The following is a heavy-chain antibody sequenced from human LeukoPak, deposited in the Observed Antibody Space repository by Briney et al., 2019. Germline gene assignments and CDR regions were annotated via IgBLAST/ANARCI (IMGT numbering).Heavy chain of an antibody. D-gene: IGHD3-10*01. CDR3: AKYDASRTMVRDSSFDY. CDR2: ISGSGGST. J-gene: IGHJ4*02. Sequence: PGGSLRLSCAASGFTFSSYAMSWVRQAPGKGLEWVSAISGSGGSTYYADSVKGRFTISRDNSKNTLYQQMNSLRAEDTAVYYCAKYDASRTMVRDSSFDYWGQGTLVTVSS. CDR1: GFTFSSYA. V-gene: IGHV3-23*01.